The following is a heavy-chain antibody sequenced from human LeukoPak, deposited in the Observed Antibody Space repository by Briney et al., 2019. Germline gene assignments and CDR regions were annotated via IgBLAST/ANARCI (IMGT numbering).Heavy chain of an antibody. CDR1: GFTFSGSV. J-gene: IGHJ3*02. CDR2: IRSKRNNYAT. Sequence: GGSLRLSCAASGFTFSGSVMHWVRQAAGKGLEWVGRIRSKRNNYATAYATSVKGRFTISRDDSKNTVYLHMASLKTEDTALYYCSRLEGSSPIEAALDIWGQGTVVTVSS. CDR3: SRLEGSSPIEAALDI. D-gene: IGHD6-13*01. V-gene: IGHV3-73*01.